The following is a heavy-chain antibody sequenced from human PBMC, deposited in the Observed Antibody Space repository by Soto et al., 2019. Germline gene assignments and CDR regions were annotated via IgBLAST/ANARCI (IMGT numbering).Heavy chain of an antibody. CDR3: ARRYVGNFDY. Sequence: QVQLQESGPGLVKPSETLSLTCTVSGGSISSYYWSWIRQPPGKGLEWIGYSYYSGSTNYNPSLTRRVTISVDTSKIQFALKLSSVTAADTAVYYCARRYVGNFDYWGQGTMVTV. D-gene: IGHD1-26*01. J-gene: IGHJ4*02. CDR1: GGSISSYY. CDR2: SYYSGST. V-gene: IGHV4-59*01.